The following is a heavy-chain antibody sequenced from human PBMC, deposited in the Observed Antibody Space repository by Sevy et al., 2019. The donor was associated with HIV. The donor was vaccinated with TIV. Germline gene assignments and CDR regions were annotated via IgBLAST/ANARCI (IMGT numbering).Heavy chain of an antibody. V-gene: IGHV3-23*01. CDR2: LSFGCGKI. CDR3: AREGCTKPQDY. Sequence: GGSLRLSCAASGFDFSVYSMSWVRQAPGKGLEWVSTLSFGCGKINYADSVKGRFTISRDNSKSSVYLQMNNMRVEDTAVYYCAREGCTKPQDYWGQGTLVTVSS. D-gene: IGHD2-2*01. J-gene: IGHJ4*02. CDR1: GFDFSVYS.